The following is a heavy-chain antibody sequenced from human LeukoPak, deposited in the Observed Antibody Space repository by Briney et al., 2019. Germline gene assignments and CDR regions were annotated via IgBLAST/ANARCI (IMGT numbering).Heavy chain of an antibody. CDR1: GFTFDDFA. CDR2: ININGGRT. J-gene: IGHJ4*02. D-gene: IGHD2-8*01. CDR3: VKDKWIDH. Sequence: PGGSLRLSCAASGFTFDDFAMHWVRQAPGKGLEYVSSININGGRTYYADSVKGRFTISRDNSKNTLYLQMSSLRAEDTAVYYCVKDKWIDHWGQGTLVTVSS. V-gene: IGHV3-64D*09.